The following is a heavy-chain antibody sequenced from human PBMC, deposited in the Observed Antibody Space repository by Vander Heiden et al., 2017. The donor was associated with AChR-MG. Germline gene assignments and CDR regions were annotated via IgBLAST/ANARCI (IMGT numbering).Heavy chain of an antibody. V-gene: IGHV4-39*01. CDR3: ARHQDYYGAGTYLPPYDC. J-gene: IGHJ4*02. Sequence: QLQLQEPGPGLVKPSETLSPPCTVSGASISSRSYHSGWFRHPPGTGLEWIGSIYYSGTTYSNPSLKSRVTIFVDTSKNQFSLKLTSVTAADTALYFCARHQDYYGAGTYLPPYDCWGPGTLVTVSS. CDR2: IYYSGTT. D-gene: IGHD3-10*01. CDR1: GASISSRSYH.